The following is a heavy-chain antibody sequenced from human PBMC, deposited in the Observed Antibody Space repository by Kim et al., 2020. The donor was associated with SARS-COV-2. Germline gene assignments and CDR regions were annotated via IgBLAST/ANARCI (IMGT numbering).Heavy chain of an antibody. J-gene: IGHJ4*02. V-gene: IGHV3-7*03. CDR3: ASTQTFDY. Sequence: SEEHYVHSVKARFTISRDNAQNSLYLQMKSLRAEDTAVYYCASTQTFDYWGQGTLVTVSS. CDR2: SEE.